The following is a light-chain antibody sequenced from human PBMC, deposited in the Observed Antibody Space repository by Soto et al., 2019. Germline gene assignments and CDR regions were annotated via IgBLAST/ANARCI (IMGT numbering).Light chain of an antibody. V-gene: IGKV4-1*01. CDR1: QSVVYSSNNKNY. CDR2: WAS. CDR3: QQYESTPPT. Sequence: DIVMTQSPDSLAVSLGERATINCKSSQSVVYSSNNKNYLAWYQQRPAQPPKLLIYWASTRESGVPYRFSGSGSGTDFTLTITSLQAEDVAVYYCQQYESTPPTFGQGTKLEI. J-gene: IGKJ2*01.